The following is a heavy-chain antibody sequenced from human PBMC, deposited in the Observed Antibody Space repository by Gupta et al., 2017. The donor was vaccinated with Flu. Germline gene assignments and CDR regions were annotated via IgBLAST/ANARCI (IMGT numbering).Heavy chain of an antibody. J-gene: IGHJ6*02. D-gene: IGHD3-10*01. Sequence: QVQLQESGPGLVKPSETLSLTCTVPGGPISSYXWXWIRXPXXKGLEWIGYIYYSGSTNYNPSLKSRVTISVDTSKNQFSLKLSSVTAADTAVYYCARSGGGSGSYYIYYYYGMDVWGQGTTVTVSS. CDR3: ARSGGGSGSYYIYYYYGMDV. V-gene: IGHV4-59*01. CDR1: GGPISSYX. CDR2: IYYSGST.